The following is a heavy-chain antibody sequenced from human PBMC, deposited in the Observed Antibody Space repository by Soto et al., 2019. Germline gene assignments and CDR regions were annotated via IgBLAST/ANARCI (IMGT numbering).Heavy chain of an antibody. D-gene: IGHD1-26*01. CDR3: ARVQVGAQDFDY. CDR2: IYYSGNT. J-gene: IGHJ4*02. Sequence: QVQLQESGPGLVKPSETLSLTCTVSGGSVSSGSYYWSWIRQPPGKGLEWIGYIYYSGNTNYNPPLKSRLTISVDTSKNQFSLKLTSVTAADTAVYYCARVQVGAQDFDYWGQGTLVTVSS. V-gene: IGHV4-61*01. CDR1: GGSVSSGSYY.